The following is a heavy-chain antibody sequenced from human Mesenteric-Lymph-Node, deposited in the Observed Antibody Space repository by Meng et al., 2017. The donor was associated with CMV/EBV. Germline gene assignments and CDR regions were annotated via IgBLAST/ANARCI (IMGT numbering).Heavy chain of an antibody. D-gene: IGHD5-18*01. V-gene: IGHV1-2*02. Sequence: ASVKVSCKASGYTLPGYFIHWVRQAPGQGLEWMGWIHPNSGGTNLAQKFQGRVTMTRDTSISTAYMELSRLRPDDTAVYYCARWSRDTPIGDYWGQGTLVTVSS. CDR2: IHPNSGGT. J-gene: IGHJ4*02. CDR3: ARWSRDTPIGDY. CDR1: GYTLPGYF.